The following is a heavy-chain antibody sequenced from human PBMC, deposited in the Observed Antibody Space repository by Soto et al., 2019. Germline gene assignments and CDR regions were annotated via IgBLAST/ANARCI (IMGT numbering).Heavy chain of an antibody. Sequence: SETLSLTCTVSGGSISSGGYYWSWIRQHPGKGLEWIGYIYYSGSTYYNPSLKSRVTISVDTSKNQFSLKLSSVTAADTAVYYCARGDEEDIVVVPAAMPLYFDYWGQGTLVTVSS. CDR2: IYYSGST. CDR1: GGSISSGGYY. J-gene: IGHJ4*02. CDR3: ARGDEEDIVVVPAAMPLYFDY. V-gene: IGHV4-31*03. D-gene: IGHD2-2*01.